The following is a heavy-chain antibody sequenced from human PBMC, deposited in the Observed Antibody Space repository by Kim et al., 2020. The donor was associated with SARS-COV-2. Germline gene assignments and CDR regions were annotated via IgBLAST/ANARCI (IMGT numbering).Heavy chain of an antibody. CDR1: GFTFSSYA. Sequence: GGSLRLSCAASGFTFSSYAMSWVRQAPGKGLEWVSAISGSGGSTYYADSVKGRFTISRDNSKNTLYLQMNSLRAEDTAVYYCAKDGYDSSGYNHFDYWGQGTLVTVSS. CDR3: AKDGYDSSGYNHFDY. CDR2: ISGSGGST. J-gene: IGHJ4*02. D-gene: IGHD3-22*01. V-gene: IGHV3-23*01.